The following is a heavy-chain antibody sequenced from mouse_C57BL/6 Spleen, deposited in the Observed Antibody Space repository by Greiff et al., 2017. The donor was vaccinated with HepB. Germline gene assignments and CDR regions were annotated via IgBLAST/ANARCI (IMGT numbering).Heavy chain of an antibody. J-gene: IGHJ2*01. CDR2: INPNNGGT. D-gene: IGHD1-1*01. Sequence: EVQLQQSGPELVKPGASVKISCKASGYTFTDYYMNWVKQSHGKSLEWIGDINPNNGGTSYNQKFKGKATLTVDKSSSTAYMELRSLTSEDSSVYYCARDYGSSSCNYWGQGTTLTVSS. V-gene: IGHV1-26*01. CDR1: GYTFTDYY. CDR3: ARDYGSSSCNY.